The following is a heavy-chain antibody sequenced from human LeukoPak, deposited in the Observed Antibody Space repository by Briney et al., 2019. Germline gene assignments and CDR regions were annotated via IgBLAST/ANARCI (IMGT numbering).Heavy chain of an antibody. Sequence: GGSQRLSCAASGFTFSSYAMTWVRQAPGKGLEWVSSISGSGDSTYYADSVKGRFTISRDNSKNTLYLQMNSLRAEDTAVYYCAKDQMGSSMIVVVITLSEFDYWGQGTLVTVSS. D-gene: IGHD3-22*01. V-gene: IGHV3-23*01. CDR1: GFTFSSYA. CDR2: ISGSGDST. CDR3: AKDQMGSSMIVVVITLSEFDY. J-gene: IGHJ4*02.